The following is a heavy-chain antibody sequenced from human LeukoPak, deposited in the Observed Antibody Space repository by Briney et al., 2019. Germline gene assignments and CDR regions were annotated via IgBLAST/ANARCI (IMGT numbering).Heavy chain of an antibody. D-gene: IGHD3-22*01. Sequence: GGTLRLSCAASGFTFTSFAMSWVRQAPGKGLEWVSTISRSGVATYYANSVKGRFTISRDNSKNTVYLQMNSLRAEDTAVYYCAKDLRPYDNSGYYFDYWGQGTLVTVSS. J-gene: IGHJ4*02. CDR3: AKDLRPYDNSGYYFDY. V-gene: IGHV3-23*01. CDR2: ISRSGVAT. CDR1: GFTFTSFA.